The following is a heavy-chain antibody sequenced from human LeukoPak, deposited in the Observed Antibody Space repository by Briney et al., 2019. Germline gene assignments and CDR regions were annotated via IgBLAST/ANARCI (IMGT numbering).Heavy chain of an antibody. J-gene: IGHJ6*03. V-gene: IGHV1-18*01. Sequence: ASVKVSCKASGYTFTSYGISWVRQAPGQGLEWMGWISAYNGNTNYAQKLQGRVTMTTDTSTSTAYMELRSLRSDDTAVYYCARASSGPNYYYYYMDVWGQGALVPVSS. CDR1: GYTFTSYG. D-gene: IGHD3-22*01. CDR3: ARASSGPNYYYYYMDV. CDR2: ISAYNGNT.